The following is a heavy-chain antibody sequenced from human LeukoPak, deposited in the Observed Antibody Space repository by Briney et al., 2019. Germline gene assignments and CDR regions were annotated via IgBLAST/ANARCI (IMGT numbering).Heavy chain of an antibody. J-gene: IGHJ4*02. D-gene: IGHD6-6*01. CDR2: ISGSGGST. Sequence: GGSLRLSCAASGFTFSSYGMSWVRQAPGKGLEWVSLISGSGGSTYHADSVKGRFTISRDNSKNTLYLQMNSLTAEDTAVYYCAKAVPSLEGPNYFDYWGQGTLVTVSS. CDR1: GFTFSSYG. CDR3: AKAVPSLEGPNYFDY. V-gene: IGHV3-23*01.